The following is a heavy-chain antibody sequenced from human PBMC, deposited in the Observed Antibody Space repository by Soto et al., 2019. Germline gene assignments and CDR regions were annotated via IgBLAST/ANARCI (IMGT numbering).Heavy chain of an antibody. CDR2: IWYDGSNK. CDR1: GFTFSSYV. J-gene: IGHJ6*02. Sequence: GGSLRLSCAASGFTFSSYVMHWVRQAPGKGLEWVAVIWYDGSNKYYADSVKGRFTISRDNSKNTLYLQMNSLRAEDTAVYYCARDGRGVDYYGTDVWGQGTTVTVSS. CDR3: ARDGRGVDYYGTDV. D-gene: IGHD3-10*01. V-gene: IGHV3-33*01.